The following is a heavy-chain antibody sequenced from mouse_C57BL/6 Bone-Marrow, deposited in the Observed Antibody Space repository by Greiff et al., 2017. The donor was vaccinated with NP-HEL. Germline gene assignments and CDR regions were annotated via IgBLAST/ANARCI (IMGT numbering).Heavy chain of an antibody. CDR3: ARQGWDGGFDY. D-gene: IGHD4-1*01. CDR2: IYPRSGNT. J-gene: IGHJ2*01. Sequence: VQLQQSGAELARPGASVKLSCKASGYTFTSYGISWVKQRPGQGLEWIGEIYPRSGNTYYNEKFKGKATLTADKSSSTAYMELRSLTSEDSAVYFCARQGWDGGFDYWGQGTTLTVSS. V-gene: IGHV1-81*01. CDR1: GYTFTSYG.